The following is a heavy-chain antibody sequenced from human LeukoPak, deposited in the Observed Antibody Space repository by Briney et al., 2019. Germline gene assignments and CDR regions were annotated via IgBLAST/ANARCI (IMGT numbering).Heavy chain of an antibody. Sequence: ASVKVSCKAFGYTFTSYYMHWVRQAPGQGPEWMGVINPNSGSTTYAQKFQGRVTLTRDTSTSTDYLELSRLRSDDTAIYYCARENNLREEASWFNHWGQGTLVTVSS. CDR3: ARENNLREEASWFNH. CDR2: INPNSGST. J-gene: IGHJ5*02. D-gene: IGHD2/OR15-2a*01. V-gene: IGHV1-2*02. CDR1: GYTFTSYY.